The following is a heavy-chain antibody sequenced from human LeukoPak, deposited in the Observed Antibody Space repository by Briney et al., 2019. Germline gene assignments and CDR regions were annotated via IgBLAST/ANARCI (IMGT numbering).Heavy chain of an antibody. V-gene: IGHV1-18*01. CDR2: ISAYNGNT. J-gene: IGHJ3*02. CDR1: GYTFTSYG. Sequence: ASVKVSCKASGYTFTSYGISWVRQAPGQGLEWMGWISAYNGNTNYAQKLQGRVTMTTDTSTSTAYMELRSLRSDDTAVYYCARDHQGNSYGYDAFGIWGQGTMVTVSS. CDR3: ARDHQGNSYGYDAFGI. D-gene: IGHD5-18*01.